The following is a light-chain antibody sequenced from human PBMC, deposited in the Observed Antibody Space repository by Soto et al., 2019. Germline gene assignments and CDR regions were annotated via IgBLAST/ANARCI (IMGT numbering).Light chain of an antibody. J-gene: IGKJ1*01. CDR3: HQHNNWWT. CDR2: AAS. V-gene: IGKV3-11*01. Sequence: EIVLKQSPATLSLPPGEGVTLSCRASQSVSSYLLWYQQKPGQPPRLLIYAASNRATGIPARFSVSGSGTDFTLAIRSLEPEDFGVYYCHQHNNWWTFGQGTKVDIK. CDR1: QSVSSY.